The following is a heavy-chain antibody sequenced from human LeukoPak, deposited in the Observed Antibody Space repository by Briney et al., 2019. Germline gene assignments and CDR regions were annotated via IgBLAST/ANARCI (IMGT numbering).Heavy chain of an antibody. CDR2: IKQDGSET. CDR3: ARAGMTGTPDY. CDR1: GFTSSNYW. D-gene: IGHD1-7*01. V-gene: IGHV3-7*01. Sequence: PGGSLRLSCEVSGFTSSNYWMSWVRQAPGKGLEWVANIKQDGSETYYVDSVKGRFTLSRDNARNSLYLQMNYLGVDDTAVYYCARAGMTGTPDYWGQGTLVTVSS. J-gene: IGHJ4*02.